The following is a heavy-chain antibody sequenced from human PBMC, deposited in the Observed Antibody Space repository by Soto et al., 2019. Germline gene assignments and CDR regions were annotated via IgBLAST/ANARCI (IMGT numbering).Heavy chain of an antibody. Sequence: QVQLVESGGGVVQPGRSLRLSCAASGFTFSTYGMHWVRQAPGKGLEWVAVISNGGSDHYYGDSVKGRFTVSRDNSKNTMSLQMNCLRPEDTAVYYCAKRFSPSWSIESWGQGTLVIVSS. D-gene: IGHD6-13*01. CDR2: ISNGGSDH. J-gene: IGHJ5*01. V-gene: IGHV3-30*18. CDR1: GFTFSTYG. CDR3: AKRFSPSWSIES.